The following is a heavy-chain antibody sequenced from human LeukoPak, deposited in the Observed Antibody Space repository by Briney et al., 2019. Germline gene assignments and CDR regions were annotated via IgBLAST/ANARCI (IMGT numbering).Heavy chain of an antibody. D-gene: IGHD3-3*01. J-gene: IGHJ4*02. Sequence: GGSLRLSCAASRFTFSSYSMHWVRQAPGKGLEWVSAISGRGGSTYYADSVKGRFTISRDNSKNTLYLQMNSLRAEDTAVYYCAFSFWSGYYPFDYWGQGTLVTVSS. V-gene: IGHV3-23*01. CDR3: AFSFWSGYYPFDY. CDR1: RFTFSSYS. CDR2: ISGRGGST.